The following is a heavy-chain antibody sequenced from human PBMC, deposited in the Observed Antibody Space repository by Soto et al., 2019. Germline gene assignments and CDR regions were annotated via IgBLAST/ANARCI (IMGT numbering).Heavy chain of an antibody. CDR3: ARDGSTSWYSYDYHGMDV. D-gene: IGHD5-18*01. CDR1: GFTFRTYW. CDR2: INQDGSEK. V-gene: IGHV3-7*05. J-gene: IGHJ6*02. Sequence: EVQLVESGGGLVQPGGSLRLSCGASGFTFRTYWLSWVRQVPGKGLEWVAKINQDGSEKNYVDAVKGRFTISRDNAKNSLYLQMSSLRAEDTALYYCARDGSTSWYSYDYHGMDVWGQGTTVTVSS.